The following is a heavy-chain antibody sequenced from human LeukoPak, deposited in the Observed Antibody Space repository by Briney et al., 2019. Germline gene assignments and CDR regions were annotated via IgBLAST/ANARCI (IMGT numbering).Heavy chain of an antibody. CDR1: GGTFSSYA. V-gene: IGHV1-69*05. J-gene: IGHJ6*03. CDR2: IIPTFGTA. CDR3: ARDAGKAYYYYYYMDV. D-gene: IGHD6-13*01. Sequence: SVKVSCKASGGTFSSYAISWVRQAPGQGLEWMGRIIPTFGTANYAQKFQGRVTITTDESTSTAYMELSSLRSEDTAVYYCARDAGKAYYYYYYMDVWGKGTTVTVSS.